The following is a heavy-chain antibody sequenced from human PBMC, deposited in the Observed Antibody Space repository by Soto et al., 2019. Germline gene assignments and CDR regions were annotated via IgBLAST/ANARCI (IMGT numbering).Heavy chain of an antibody. CDR3: ARGRYGDF. D-gene: IGHD1-1*01. J-gene: IGHJ4*02. CDR1: GYGFTTYG. Sequence: QVHLVQSGAEVKKPGASVKVSCKGSGYGFTTYGITWVRQAPGQGLEWMAWISAHNGNTNYAQKRPGSVTVTRDTSTSTAYPALRSRRSDDTAVYYSARGRYGDFCGQGDLVTVSS. CDR2: ISAHNGNT. V-gene: IGHV1-18*01.